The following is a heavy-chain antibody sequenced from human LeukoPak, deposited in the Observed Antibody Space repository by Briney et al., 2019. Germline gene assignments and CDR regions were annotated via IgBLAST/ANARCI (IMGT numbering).Heavy chain of an antibody. J-gene: IGHJ4*02. V-gene: IGHV3-7*01. CDR1: GFTFSDYW. Sequence: QPGGSLRLSCGVSGFTFSDYWMNWVRQAPGKGLEWVASIKQDGSEKSYVDSVKGRFTISRDNAKNSLYLQMNSLRAGDTAVYYCARDAKYYFDSSGYHWGQGTQVTVSS. D-gene: IGHD3-22*01. CDR2: IKQDGSEK. CDR3: ARDAKYYFDSSGYH.